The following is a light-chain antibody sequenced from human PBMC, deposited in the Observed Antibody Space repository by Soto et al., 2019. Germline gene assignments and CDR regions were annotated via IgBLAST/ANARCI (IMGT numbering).Light chain of an antibody. Sequence: DIQMTQSPSIVSASVGDRVTITCRACQGIKWLVWYEQRPGKAPEFLMSAASSVESGVPPRFSVSGSGTHFSLIISSLQPEDFATYFCQQADILPLTFGGGTRVEVK. CDR2: AAS. CDR1: QGIKW. V-gene: IGKV1-12*01. J-gene: IGKJ4*01. CDR3: QQADILPLT.